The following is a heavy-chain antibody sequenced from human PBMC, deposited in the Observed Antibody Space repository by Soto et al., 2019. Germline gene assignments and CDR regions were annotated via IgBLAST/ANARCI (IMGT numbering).Heavy chain of an antibody. J-gene: IGHJ1*01. CDR3: AKDRVYSYGLRRGFQH. V-gene: IGHV1-69*06. Sequence: QVQLVQSGAEVKKPGSSVKVSCKASGGTFSSYAISWVRQAPGQGLEWMGGIIPIFGTANYAQKFQGRVTITADKSTSTAYMTLSSLRSEHTAVYYCAKDRVYSYGLRRGFQHWGQGTLVTVSS. D-gene: IGHD5-18*01. CDR1: GGTFSSYA. CDR2: IIPIFGTA.